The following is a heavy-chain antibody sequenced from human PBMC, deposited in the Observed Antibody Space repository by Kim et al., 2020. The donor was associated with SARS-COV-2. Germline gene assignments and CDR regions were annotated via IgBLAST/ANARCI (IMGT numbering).Heavy chain of an antibody. CDR3: ARDTADYYDSSGYYFHAFDI. D-gene: IGHD3-22*01. Sequence: SETLSLTCTVSGGSISSYYWSWIRQPPGKGLEWIGYIYYSGSTNYNPSLKSRVTISVDTSKNQFSLKLSSVTAADTAVYYCARDTADYYDSSGYYFHAFDIWGQGTMVTVSS. V-gene: IGHV4-59*13. CDR1: GGSISSYY. CDR2: IYYSGST. J-gene: IGHJ3*02.